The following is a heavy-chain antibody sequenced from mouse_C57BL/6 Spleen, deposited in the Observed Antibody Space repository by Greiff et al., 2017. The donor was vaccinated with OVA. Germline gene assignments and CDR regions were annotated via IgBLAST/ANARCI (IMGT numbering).Heavy chain of an antibody. CDR2: IYPSDSET. CDR3: ERREDSSGYLPGSMDY. Sequence: QVQLQQPGAELVRPGSSVKLSCKASGYTFTSYWMDWVKQRPGQGLEWIGNIYPSDSETHYNQKFKDKATLTVDKSSSTAYMQLSSLTSEDSAVYYCERREDSSGYLPGSMDYWGQGTSVTVSS. V-gene: IGHV1-61*01. CDR1: GYTFTSYW. J-gene: IGHJ4*01. D-gene: IGHD3-2*02.